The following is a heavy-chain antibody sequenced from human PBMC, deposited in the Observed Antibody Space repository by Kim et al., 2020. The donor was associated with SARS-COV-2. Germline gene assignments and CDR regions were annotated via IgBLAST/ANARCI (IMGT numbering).Heavy chain of an antibody. Sequence: FQGRVTMTRDTSTSTVYMELSSLRSEDTAVYYCATSPVDCGGDCSQPLDYWGQGTLVTVSS. J-gene: IGHJ4*02. V-gene: IGHV1-46*01. CDR3: ATSPVDCGGDCSQPLDY. D-gene: IGHD2-21*02.